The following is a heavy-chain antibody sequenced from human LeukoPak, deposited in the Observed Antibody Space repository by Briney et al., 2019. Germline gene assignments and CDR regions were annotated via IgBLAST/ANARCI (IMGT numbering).Heavy chain of an antibody. Sequence: GGSLRLSCAASGFTFSSYWMHWVRQAPGKGLVWVSRINSDGRGTSYADSVKGRFTISRDNAKNTLYLQMNSLRAEDTAVYYCARARYSYDSSGIDYWGQGTLVTVSS. V-gene: IGHV3-74*01. CDR1: GFTFSSYW. J-gene: IGHJ4*02. D-gene: IGHD3-22*01. CDR3: ARARYSYDSSGIDY. CDR2: INSDGRGT.